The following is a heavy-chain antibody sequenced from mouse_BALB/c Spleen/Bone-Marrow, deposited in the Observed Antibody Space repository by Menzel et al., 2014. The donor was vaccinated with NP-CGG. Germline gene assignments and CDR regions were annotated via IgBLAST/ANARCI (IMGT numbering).Heavy chain of an antibody. D-gene: IGHD1-1*01. CDR2: IDPANGNT. J-gene: IGHJ1*01. V-gene: IGHV14-3*02. CDR3: ASYYYGRYFDV. Sequence: VQLQQSGAELVKPGASVKLSCTASGFNIKDTYMHWVKQRPEQGLEWIGGIDPANGNTKYDPKFQGKATITADTSSNTAYLQLSSLTSEDTAVYYCASYYYGRYFDVWGAGTTVTVSS. CDR1: GFNIKDTY.